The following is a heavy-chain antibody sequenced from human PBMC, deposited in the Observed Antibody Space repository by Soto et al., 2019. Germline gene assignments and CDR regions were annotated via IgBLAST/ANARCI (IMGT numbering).Heavy chain of an antibody. V-gene: IGHV4-38-2*02. J-gene: IGHJ4*02. CDR3: ARSGYSYSARFFDR. CDR2: IYHSGST. Sequence: SETLSLTCTVSGHSISSGFYYWGWIRQPPGKGLEWIGSIYHSGSTYYNPSLKNRVTLSVDTSKNRLSLKLNSVTAADTAVYYCARSGYSYSARFFDRWGQGTLVTVS. D-gene: IGHD5-18*01. CDR1: GHSISSGFYY.